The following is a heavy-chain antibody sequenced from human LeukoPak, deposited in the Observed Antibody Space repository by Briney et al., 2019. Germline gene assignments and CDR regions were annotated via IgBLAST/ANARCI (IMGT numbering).Heavy chain of an antibody. V-gene: IGHV3-7*01. CDR3: ARARKWELLLDY. J-gene: IGHJ4*02. Sequence: PGGSLRLSCVVSGFTFSSYWMSWVRQAPGKGLEWVANIKQDGSEKYYVDSVKGRFTISRDDAKNSLYLHMNSLRAEDTAVYYCARARKWELLLDYWGQGTLVTVSS. CDR2: IKQDGSEK. CDR1: GFTFSSYW. D-gene: IGHD1-26*01.